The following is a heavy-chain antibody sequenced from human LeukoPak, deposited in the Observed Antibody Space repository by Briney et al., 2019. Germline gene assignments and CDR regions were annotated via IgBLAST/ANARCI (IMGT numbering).Heavy chain of an antibody. CDR2: INPNSGGT. D-gene: IGHD2-2*01. CDR3: ARGAVVVVPAANDY. V-gene: IGHV1-2*02. Sequence: ASVKVSCKVSGYTLTELSMHWVRQAPGKGLEWMGWINPNSGGTNYAQKFQGRVTMTRDTSISTAYMELSRLRSDDTAVYYCARGAVVVVPAANDYWGQGTLVTVSS. CDR1: GYTLTELS. J-gene: IGHJ4*02.